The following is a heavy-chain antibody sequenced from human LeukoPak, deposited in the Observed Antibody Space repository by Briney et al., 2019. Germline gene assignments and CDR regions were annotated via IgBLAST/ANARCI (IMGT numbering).Heavy chain of an antibody. CDR1: GITLSNYG. CDR3: AKRGVVIRVILVGFHKEAYYFDS. CDR2: ISGSGGGT. J-gene: IGHJ4*02. V-gene: IGHV3-23*01. Sequence: PGGSLRLSCVVSGITLSNYGMSWVCQAPGKGLEWVAVISGSGGGTQYADSVKGRFTISRDNRKNTLYLQMNSLRAEDTAMYFCAKRGVVIRVILVGFHKEAYYFDSWGQGALVTVSS. D-gene: IGHD3-22*01.